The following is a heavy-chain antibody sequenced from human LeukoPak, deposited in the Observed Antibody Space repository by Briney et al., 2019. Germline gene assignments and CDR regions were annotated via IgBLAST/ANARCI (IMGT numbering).Heavy chain of an antibody. CDR3: ARGPSDYHDSSGYRFDI. J-gene: IGHJ3*02. Sequence: SETLSLTCAVYGGSFSGYYWSWIRQPPGKGLEWIGYIYYSGSTNYNPSLKSRVTISVDTSKNQFSLKLSSVTAADTAVYYCARGPSDYHDSSGYRFDIWGQGTMVTVSS. CDR2: IYYSGST. D-gene: IGHD3-22*01. CDR1: GGSFSGYY. V-gene: IGHV4-59*01.